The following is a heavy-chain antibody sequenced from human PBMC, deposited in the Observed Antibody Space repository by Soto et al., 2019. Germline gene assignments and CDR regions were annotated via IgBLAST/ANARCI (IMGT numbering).Heavy chain of an antibody. D-gene: IGHD4-17*01. CDR2: INPNSGGT. V-gene: IGHV1-2*04. CDR3: ARGGRDLDYGDDEYYYYYYMDV. Sequence: ASVKVSCKASGYTFTGYYMHWVRQAPGQGLEWMGWINPNSGGTNYAQKFQGWVTMTRDTSISTAYMELSRLRSDDTAVYYCARGGRDLDYGDDEYYYYYYMDVWGKGTTVTVSS. CDR1: GYTFTGYY. J-gene: IGHJ6*03.